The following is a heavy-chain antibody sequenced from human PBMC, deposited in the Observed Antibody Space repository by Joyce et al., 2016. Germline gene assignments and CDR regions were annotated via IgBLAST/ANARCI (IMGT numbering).Heavy chain of an antibody. D-gene: IGHD5-24*01. CDR3: ARCRDGYKGYYYYYMDV. CDR2: IYYSGSA. J-gene: IGHJ6*03. Sequence: QLQLQESGPGLVKPSETLSLTCTVSGGSISRSSYYWGRIRQPPGKELEWIGSIYYSGSAYTNPSLKSRVTISVDRSKNRLSLKLGSVTAADTAVDYCARCRDGYKGYYYYYMDVWGKETTVTVSS. V-gene: IGHV4-39*01. CDR1: GGSISRSSYY.